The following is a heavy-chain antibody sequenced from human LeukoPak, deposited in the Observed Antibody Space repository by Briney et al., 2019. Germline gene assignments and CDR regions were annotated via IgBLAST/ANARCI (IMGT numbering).Heavy chain of an antibody. V-gene: IGHV1-18*01. Sequence: ASVKVSCKASGYTFTSYGISWVRQAPGQGLEWMGWISAYNGNTNYAQKLQGRVTMTTDTSTSTAYMELRSLRSDDTAVYYCARSAAGTLYYYYYYMDVWGKGATVTVSS. D-gene: IGHD6-13*01. J-gene: IGHJ6*03. CDR1: GYTFTSYG. CDR3: ARSAAGTLYYYYYYMDV. CDR2: ISAYNGNT.